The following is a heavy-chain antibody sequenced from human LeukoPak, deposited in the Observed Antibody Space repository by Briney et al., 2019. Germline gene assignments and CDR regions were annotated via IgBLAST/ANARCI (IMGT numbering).Heavy chain of an antibody. Sequence: GGSLRLSYAASGFTFSSYSMNWVRQAPGKGLEWVSSISSSSSYIYYADSVKGRFTISRDNAKNSLYLQMNSLRAEDTAVYYCARVGDSSGWYDSLTIDYWGQGTLVTVSS. CDR2: ISSSSSYI. D-gene: IGHD6-19*01. CDR1: GFTFSSYS. V-gene: IGHV3-21*01. J-gene: IGHJ4*02. CDR3: ARVGDSSGWYDSLTIDY.